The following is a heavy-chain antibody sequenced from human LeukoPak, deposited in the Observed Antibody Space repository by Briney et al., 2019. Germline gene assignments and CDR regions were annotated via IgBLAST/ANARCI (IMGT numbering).Heavy chain of an antibody. Sequence: PGGSLRLSCAASGFIFSSYWMHWVRQAPGKGLAWVSRINSDGSSKSYADSVKGRITISRDNAKNTLYLQMNSLRAEDTAVYYCARVQGVTTFDYWGQGTLVTVSS. CDR1: GFIFSSYW. D-gene: IGHD4-17*01. CDR3: ARVQGVTTFDY. V-gene: IGHV3-74*01. J-gene: IGHJ4*02. CDR2: INSDGSSK.